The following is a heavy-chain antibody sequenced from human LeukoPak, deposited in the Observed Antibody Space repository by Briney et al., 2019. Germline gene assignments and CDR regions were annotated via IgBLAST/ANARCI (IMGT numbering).Heavy chain of an antibody. D-gene: IGHD3-10*01. CDR3: ARRHYYGSGSYPSWFDP. CDR1: GGTFSSYA. V-gene: IGHV1-69*13. CDR2: IIPIFGTA. Sequence: SVKVSCKASGGTFSSYAISWVRQAPGQGLEWMGGIIPIFGTANYAQKFQGRVTITADESTSTAYMELSSLRSEDTAVYYCARRHYYGSGSYPSWFDPWGQGTLVTVSS. J-gene: IGHJ5*02.